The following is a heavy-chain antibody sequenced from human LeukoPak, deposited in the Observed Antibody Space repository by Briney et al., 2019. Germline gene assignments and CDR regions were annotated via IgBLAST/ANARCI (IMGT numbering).Heavy chain of an antibody. V-gene: IGHV4-39*07. Sequence: SETLSLTCTVSGGSISSSSHYWGWIRQPPGKGLEWIGSIYYSGSTYYNPSLKSRVTISVDTSKNQFSLKLSSVTAADTAVYYCARRCGSYLRAVWCGYYFDYWGQGTLVTVSS. D-gene: IGHD1-26*01. J-gene: IGHJ4*02. CDR3: ARRCGSYLRAVWCGYYFDY. CDR1: GGSISSSSHY. CDR2: IYYSGST.